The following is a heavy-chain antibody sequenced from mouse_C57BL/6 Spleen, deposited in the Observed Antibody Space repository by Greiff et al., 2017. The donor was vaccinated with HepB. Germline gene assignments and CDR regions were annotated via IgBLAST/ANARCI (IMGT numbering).Heavy chain of an antibody. CDR1: GYAFSSYW. J-gene: IGHJ2*01. CDR2: IYPGDGDT. Sequence: VKVVESGAELVKPGASVKISCKASGYAFSSYWMNWVKQRPGKGLEWIGQIYPGDGDTNYNGKFKGKATLTADKSSSTAYMQLSSLTSEDSAVYFCARGYYGSSYVSLDYWGQGTTLTVSS. CDR3: ARGYYGSSYVSLDY. D-gene: IGHD1-1*01. V-gene: IGHV1-80*01.